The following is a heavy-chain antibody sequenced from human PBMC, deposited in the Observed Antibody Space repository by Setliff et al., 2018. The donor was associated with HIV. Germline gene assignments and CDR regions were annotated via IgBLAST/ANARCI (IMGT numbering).Heavy chain of an antibody. D-gene: IGHD3-10*01. Sequence: SETLSLTCTVSGGSVSTGNYYWNRIRLPPGKGLEWIGYIFYSGSTNYNPSLKSRVTISVDTSKNQFSLRLNSVTAADTAIYYCTRRGADSYYPRPLDVWGKGTTVTVSS. CDR1: GGSVSTGNYY. CDR2: IFYSGST. J-gene: IGHJ6*04. CDR3: TRRGADSYYPRPLDV. V-gene: IGHV4-61*01.